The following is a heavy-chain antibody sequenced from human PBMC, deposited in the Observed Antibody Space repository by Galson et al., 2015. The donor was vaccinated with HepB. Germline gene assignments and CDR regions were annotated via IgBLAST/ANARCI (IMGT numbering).Heavy chain of an antibody. CDR2: IYYSGST. V-gene: IGHV4-39*07. J-gene: IGHJ5*02. D-gene: IGHD2-2*01. Sequence: IYYSGSTYYNPSLKSRVTISVDTSKNQFSLKLSSVTAADTAVYYCARGRRGEISRLLLYNWFDPWGQGTLVTVSS. CDR3: ARGRRGEISRLLLYNWFDP.